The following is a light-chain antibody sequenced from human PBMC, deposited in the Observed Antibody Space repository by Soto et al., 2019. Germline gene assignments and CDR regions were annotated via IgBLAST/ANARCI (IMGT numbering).Light chain of an antibody. CDR1: QSISDS. CDR3: QHYNSYSEA. V-gene: IGKV1-5*01. J-gene: IGKJ1*01. CDR2: DAS. Sequence: DIQLTQSPPTLSASVGDRVTITCRASQSISDSLAWYQQKPGKAPKLLIYDASNLETGVPSRFSGSGSGTDFTLTISSLQPEDFATYYCQHYNSYSEAFGQGTKVDIK.